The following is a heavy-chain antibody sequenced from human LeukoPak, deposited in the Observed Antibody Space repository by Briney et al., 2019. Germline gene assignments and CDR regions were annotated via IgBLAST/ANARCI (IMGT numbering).Heavy chain of an antibody. Sequence: SETLSLTCAVSGASVSSSNWWIWVRQPPKKGLEWIGEIHHSGSTNYNPSLKSRVTMSVDTSKNQISLRLSSVTAADTAVYYCARGLYGSDSYWGQGDLVTVSS. V-gene: IGHV4-4*02. J-gene: IGHJ4*02. CDR1: GASVSSSNW. CDR3: ARGLYGSDSY. D-gene: IGHD6-19*01. CDR2: IHHSGST.